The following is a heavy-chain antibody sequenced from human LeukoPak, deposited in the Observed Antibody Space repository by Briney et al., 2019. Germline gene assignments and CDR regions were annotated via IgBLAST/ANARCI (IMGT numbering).Heavy chain of an antibody. Sequence: GGSLRLSCAASGFTFSSYGMSWVRQAPGKGLEWVSAISGSGGSTYYADSVKGRFTISRDNSKNTLYLQMNSLRAEDTAVYYCASLGSGLRDDYWGQGTLVTVSS. V-gene: IGHV3-23*01. CDR1: GFTFSSYG. CDR3: ASLGSGLRDDY. J-gene: IGHJ4*02. CDR2: ISGSGGST. D-gene: IGHD6-19*01.